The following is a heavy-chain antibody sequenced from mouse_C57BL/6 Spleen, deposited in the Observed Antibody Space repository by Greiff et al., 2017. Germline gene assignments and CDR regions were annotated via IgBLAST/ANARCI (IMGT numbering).Heavy chain of an antibody. J-gene: IGHJ1*03. Sequence: VQLQQPGAELVKPGASVKLSCKASGYTFTSYWMHWVKQRPGQGLEWIGMIHPNSGSTNYNEKFKSKATLTVDKSSSTAYMQLSSLTSEDSAVYYCARLTTVENFGVWGTGTTVTVSS. CDR2: IHPNSGST. CDR3: ARLTTVENFGV. V-gene: IGHV1-64*01. D-gene: IGHD1-1*01. CDR1: GYTFTSYW.